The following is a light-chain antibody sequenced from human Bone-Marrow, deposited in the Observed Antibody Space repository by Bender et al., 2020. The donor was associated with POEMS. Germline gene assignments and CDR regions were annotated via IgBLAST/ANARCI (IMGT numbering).Light chain of an antibody. CDR1: ALPKQF. CDR2: KDS. J-gene: IGLJ3*02. Sequence: SYELTQPPSVSVSPGQTARITCSGDALPKQFAYWYQQKPGQAPVLVMYKDSERPSGIPERFSGSNSGNTATLTISGTQAMDEADYYCQAWDGTTVVFGGGTKLTVL. CDR3: QAWDGTTVV. V-gene: IGLV3-1*01.